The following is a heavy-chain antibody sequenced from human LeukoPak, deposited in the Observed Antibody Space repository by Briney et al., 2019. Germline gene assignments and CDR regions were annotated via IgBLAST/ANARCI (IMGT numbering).Heavy chain of an antibody. CDR3: ARGYGGNSRYYYYMDV. CDR1: GGTFSSYA. D-gene: IGHD4-23*01. CDR2: IIPIFGTA. Sequence: ASVTVSCKASGGTFSSYAISWVRQAPGQGLEWMGGIIPIFGTANYAQKFQGRVTITTDESTSTAYMELSSLRSEDTAVYYCARGYGGNSRYYYYMDVWGKGTTVTVSS. J-gene: IGHJ6*03. V-gene: IGHV1-69*05.